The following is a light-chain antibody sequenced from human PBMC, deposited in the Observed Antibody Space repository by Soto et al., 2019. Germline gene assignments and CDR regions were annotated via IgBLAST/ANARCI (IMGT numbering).Light chain of an antibody. V-gene: IGKV3-15*01. CDR2: GAS. CDR3: QKYNHWPPRT. Sequence: EIVMTQSPVTLSVSPGERATLSCRASQSISNHLAWYQQKPGQPPRLLIYGASTRATGIPARFSGSGSGTEFTLTISSLQSEDFAVYYCQKYNHWPPRTFGQGTKLEIK. CDR1: QSISNH. J-gene: IGKJ2*01.